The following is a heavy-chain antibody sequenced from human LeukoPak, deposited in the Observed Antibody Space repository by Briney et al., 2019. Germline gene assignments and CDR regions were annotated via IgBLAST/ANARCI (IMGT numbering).Heavy chain of an antibody. D-gene: IGHD1-26*01. CDR3: ARVSELLGAFDI. CDR1: GYTFTSYA. V-gene: IGHV7-4-1*02. Sequence: ASVKVSCKASGYTFTSYAMNWVRQAAGQGREWMGWINTNTGNPKYAQGFSGGVVFSLDRSVSKAYLQISSLKAEDTAVYYCARVSELLGAFDIWGQGTMVTVSS. J-gene: IGHJ3*02. CDR2: INTNTGNP.